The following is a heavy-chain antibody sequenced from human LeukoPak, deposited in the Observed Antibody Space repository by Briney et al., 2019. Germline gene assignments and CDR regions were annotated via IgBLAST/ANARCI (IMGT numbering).Heavy chain of an antibody. D-gene: IGHD3-22*01. J-gene: IGHJ4*02. CDR3: TTRDYYDTSGAFHY. Sequence: PGGSLRLSCAASGFTFSNAWMSWVRQAPGKGLEWVGRIKSKTDGGTTDYAAPVKGRFTISRDDSKNTLYLQMNSLKTEDTAVYYCTTRDYYDTSGAFHYWGQGTLVTVSS. CDR1: GFTFSNAW. V-gene: IGHV3-15*01. CDR2: IKSKTDGGTT.